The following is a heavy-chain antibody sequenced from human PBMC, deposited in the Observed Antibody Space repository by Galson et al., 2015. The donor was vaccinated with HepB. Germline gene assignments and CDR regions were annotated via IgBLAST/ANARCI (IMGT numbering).Heavy chain of an antibody. J-gene: IGHJ4*02. V-gene: IGHV1-3*01. Sequence: SVKVSCKASGYTFTSYAMHWVRQAPGQRLEWMGWINAGNGNTKYSQKFQGRVTITRDTSASTAYMELSSLRSEDTAVYYCARGTQYSPLAYDPWSAGFDYWGQGTLVTVSS. CDR2: INAGNGNT. D-gene: IGHD3-3*01. CDR3: ARGTQYSPLAYDPWSAGFDY. CDR1: GYTFTSYA.